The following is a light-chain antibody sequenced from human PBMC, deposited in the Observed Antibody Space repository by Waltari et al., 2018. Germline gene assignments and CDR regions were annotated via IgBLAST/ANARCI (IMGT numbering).Light chain of an antibody. J-gene: IGKJ4*01. CDR1: LGGLNRSTNRHY. V-gene: IGKV4-1*01. Sequence: IVLPQSPDSLAVSQGERATIPCRSSLGGLNRSTNRHYIAWYQQKVGHPPKLLIYWAFTPQFGVPERFSGSGSGTDFTLTISNLQAEDFAVYFCQQYNGVPLSFGGGTKVEIK. CDR3: QQYNGVPLS. CDR2: WAF.